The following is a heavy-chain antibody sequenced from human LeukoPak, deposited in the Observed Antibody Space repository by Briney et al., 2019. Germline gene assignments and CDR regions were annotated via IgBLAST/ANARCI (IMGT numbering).Heavy chain of an antibody. CDR1: GFTFSSYW. CDR3: AREASTVDEPYYYYMDV. CDR2: IKQDGSEK. D-gene: IGHD4-23*01. Sequence: PGGSLRLSCAASGFTFSSYWMSSVRQAPEKGLEWVADIKQDGSEKYYVDSVKGRFTISRDNAKNSLYLQMNSLRAEDTAVYYCAREASTVDEPYYYYMDVWGKGTTVTISS. V-gene: IGHV3-7*01. J-gene: IGHJ6*03.